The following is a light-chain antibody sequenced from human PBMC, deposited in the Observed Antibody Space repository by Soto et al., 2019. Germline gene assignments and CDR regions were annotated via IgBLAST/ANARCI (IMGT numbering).Light chain of an antibody. CDR3: QQYGDSPLT. CDR2: GAS. Sequence: EIVVTQSPGTLSLSPGERATVSCRGSQSVSGNYLAWYQQKPGQAPRLIIYGASSGATGIPDRFRGSGSGTDFTLTINRLEPEDFALYYCQQYGDSPLTFGGGTKVDIK. CDR1: QSVSGNY. J-gene: IGKJ4*01. V-gene: IGKV3-20*01.